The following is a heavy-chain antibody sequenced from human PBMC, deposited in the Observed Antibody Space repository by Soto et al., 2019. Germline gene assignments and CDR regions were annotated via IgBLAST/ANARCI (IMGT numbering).Heavy chain of an antibody. Sequence: GGSLRLSCVASGFTFSSCWMSWVRQAPGKGLEWVANIKQDGSVRYYVDSVKGRFTISRDNAMNSLYLQMNGLRVEDTAMYYCARGFSSTPNWFDPWGQGTLVTVSS. CDR1: GFTFSSCW. CDR2: IKQDGSVR. V-gene: IGHV3-7*03. D-gene: IGHD6-19*01. J-gene: IGHJ5*02. CDR3: ARGFSSTPNWFDP.